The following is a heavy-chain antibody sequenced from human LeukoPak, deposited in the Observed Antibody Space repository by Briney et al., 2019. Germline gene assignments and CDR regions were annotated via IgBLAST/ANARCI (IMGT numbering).Heavy chain of an antibody. Sequence: ASVKVSCMASGYTFTSYDINWVRQATGQGLEWMGWMNPNSGNTGYAQKFQGRVTMTRNTSISTAYMELSSLRSEDTAVYYCARDTGWYYGMDVWGQGTTVTVSS. V-gene: IGHV1-8*01. CDR3: ARDTGWYYGMDV. D-gene: IGHD1-14*01. J-gene: IGHJ6*02. CDR2: MNPNSGNT. CDR1: GYTFTSYD.